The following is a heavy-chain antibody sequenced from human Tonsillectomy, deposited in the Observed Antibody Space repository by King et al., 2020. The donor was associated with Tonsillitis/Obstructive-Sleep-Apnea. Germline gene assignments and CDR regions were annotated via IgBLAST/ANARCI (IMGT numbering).Heavy chain of an antibody. J-gene: IGHJ5*02. V-gene: IGHV3-64*01. D-gene: IGHD3-10*01. CDR1: GFTFSSYA. CDR3: ARDRGVNVKGFDP. Sequence: VQLVESGGGVVQPGRSLRLSCAASGFTFSSYAMHWVRQAPGKGLEYVSAISSNGGSTYYANSVKGRFTISRDNSKNTLYLQMGSLRAEDMAVYYCARDRGVNVKGFDPWGQGTLVTVSS. CDR2: ISSNGGST.